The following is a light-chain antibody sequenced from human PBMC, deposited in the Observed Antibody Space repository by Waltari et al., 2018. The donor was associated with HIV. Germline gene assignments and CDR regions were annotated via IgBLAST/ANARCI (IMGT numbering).Light chain of an antibody. Sequence: QSVLTQPPSASGTPGQRVTISCSGSSSNIGSNTVNWYQQLPGTAPKLLIYSNKQRPSGVPDRFSGSKSGTSASLAISGLQSEDEAEYYCAAWDDSLNAWVFGGGTKLTVL. CDR2: SNK. V-gene: IGLV1-44*01. CDR3: AAWDDSLNAWV. J-gene: IGLJ3*02. CDR1: SSNIGSNT.